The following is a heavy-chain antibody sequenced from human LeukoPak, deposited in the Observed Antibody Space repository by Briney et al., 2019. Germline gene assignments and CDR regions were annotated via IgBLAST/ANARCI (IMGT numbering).Heavy chain of an antibody. Sequence: GGSLRLSCAASGFTFSNYLMHWVRQAPGKGLEWVAVISYGGSTKHYADSVKGRFTISRDNSKNTLYLQMNSLRAEDMAVYYCAREYCSGGSCRFDYWGQGTLVTVSS. CDR1: GFTFSNYL. D-gene: IGHD2-15*01. V-gene: IGHV3-30-3*01. CDR3: AREYCSGGSCRFDY. CDR2: ISYGGSTK. J-gene: IGHJ4*02.